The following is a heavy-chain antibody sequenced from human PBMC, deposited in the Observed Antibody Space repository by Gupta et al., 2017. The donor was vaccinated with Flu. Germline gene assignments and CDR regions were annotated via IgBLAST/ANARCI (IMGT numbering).Heavy chain of an antibody. CDR2: IYYSGST. J-gene: IGHJ6*02. D-gene: IGHD2-2*01. CDR1: GGSISSSSYY. Sequence: QLQLQESGPGLVKPSETLSLTCTVSGGSISSSSYYWGWIRQPPGKWLQWIGSIYYSGSTYYNPSLKSRVTISVDTSKNQFSLKLSSVTAADTAVYYCARVWGRCSSTSCRTDYYYYGMDVWGQGTTVTVSS. V-gene: IGHV4-39*01. CDR3: ARVWGRCSSTSCRTDYYYYGMDV.